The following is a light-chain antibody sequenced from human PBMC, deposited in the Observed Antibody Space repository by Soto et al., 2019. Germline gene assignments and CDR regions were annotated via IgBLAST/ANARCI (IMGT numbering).Light chain of an antibody. Sequence: QSALTQPASVSGSPGQLITISCTGTSSDVGAYDYVSWYQQHPDKAPKLMIYEVSHRPSGVSNRFYGSKSVNTATLTISGLQAEDEADYYCSSYTSSSTRVFGTGTKLTVL. V-gene: IGLV2-14*03. CDR2: EVS. CDR1: SSDVGAYDY. J-gene: IGLJ1*01. CDR3: SSYTSSSTRV.